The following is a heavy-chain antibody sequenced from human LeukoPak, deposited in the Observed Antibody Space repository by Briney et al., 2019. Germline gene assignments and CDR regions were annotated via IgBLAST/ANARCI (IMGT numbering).Heavy chain of an antibody. J-gene: IGHJ4*02. CDR1: GFAFSNYE. CDR3: VRDGYYDSSGYYYAYYFDY. Sequence: PGGSLRLSCTVSGFAFSNYEMNWVRQAPGKGLEWISYISVSGRAMYYADSVKGRFTISRDNAKNSLYLQINSLRVEDTAVYFCVRDGYYDSSGYYYAYYFDYWGQGTLVTVSS. V-gene: IGHV3-48*03. CDR2: ISVSGRAM. D-gene: IGHD3-22*01.